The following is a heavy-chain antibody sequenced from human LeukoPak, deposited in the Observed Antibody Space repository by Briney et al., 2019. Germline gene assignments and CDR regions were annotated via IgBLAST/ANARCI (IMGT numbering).Heavy chain of an antibody. CDR2: IYTSGST. CDR1: GVSISSYY. CDR3: ARSPYYDFWSGYFSLHYYYYYVDV. D-gene: IGHD3-3*01. J-gene: IGHJ6*03. V-gene: IGHV4-4*07. Sequence: SETLSLTCTVSGVSISSYYWSWLRQPAGKGLEWIGRIYTSGSTNYNPSLKSRVTMSVDTSKNQFSLKLSSVTAADTAVYYCARSPYYDFWSGYFSLHYYYYYVDVWGKGTTVTVSS.